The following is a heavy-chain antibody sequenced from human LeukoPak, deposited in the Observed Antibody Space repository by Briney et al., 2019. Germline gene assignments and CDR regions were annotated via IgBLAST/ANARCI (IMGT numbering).Heavy chain of an antibody. Sequence: GSLRLSCAASGFTFSSSEMNWVRQPPGKGLEWIGEIYHSGTTNCNPSLKSRVTISVDKSKNQFSLKLSSVTAADTAVYYCARSFDYSSSFRPPVYWGQGTLVTVSS. D-gene: IGHD6-6*01. V-gene: IGHV4-4*02. CDR2: IYHSGTT. CDR1: GFTFSSSEM. J-gene: IGHJ4*02. CDR3: ARSFDYSSSFRPPVY.